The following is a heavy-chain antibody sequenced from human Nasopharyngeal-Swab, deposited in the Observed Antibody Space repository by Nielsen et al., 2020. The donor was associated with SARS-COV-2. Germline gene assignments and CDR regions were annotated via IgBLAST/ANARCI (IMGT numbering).Heavy chain of an antibody. CDR3: ARARGAYGDYYYYYYTDV. CDR1: GDSVSSSSAA. J-gene: IGHJ6*03. Sequence: ESLSLSCAISGDSVSSSSAAWNWIRHSPSRGLEWLGRTYYRSTWYNDYAVSVKSRITINPDQSKNQFSLHLNSVTPEDTAVYYCARARGAYGDYYYYYYTDVWGKGTTVTVSS. CDR2: TYYRSTWYN. V-gene: IGHV6-1*01. D-gene: IGHD4-17*01.